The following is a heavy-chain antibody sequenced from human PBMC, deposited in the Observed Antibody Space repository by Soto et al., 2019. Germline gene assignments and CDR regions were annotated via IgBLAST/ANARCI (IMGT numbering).Heavy chain of an antibody. CDR2: IYDIGNT. D-gene: IGHD4-17*01. CDR3: AKRAYGDPFDP. V-gene: IGHV4-39*01. CDR1: GGSITSSGFW. Sequence: SXTLSLTCTVSGGSITSSGFWWGWIRQPPGKGLEWIGTIYDIGNTFYNPSLSSRVTISADTSKNQFALKLNSVTAADTAVYYCAKRAYGDPFDPWGQGTLVTVSS. J-gene: IGHJ5*02.